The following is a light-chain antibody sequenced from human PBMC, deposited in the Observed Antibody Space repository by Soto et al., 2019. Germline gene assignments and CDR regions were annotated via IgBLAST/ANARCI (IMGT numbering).Light chain of an antibody. CDR1: QSLLQRNGNHY. J-gene: IGKJ1*01. V-gene: IGKV2-28*01. CDR3: MQALQTPWT. CDR2: LGS. Sequence: DIVLTQSPLSLPVTPGEPASISCRSSQSLLQRNGNHYLDWYLQKPGQSPQVLIYLGSNRASGVPDRFSGSGSGTDFTLKISRVEAEDVGVYYCMQALQTPWTFGQGTKVEIK.